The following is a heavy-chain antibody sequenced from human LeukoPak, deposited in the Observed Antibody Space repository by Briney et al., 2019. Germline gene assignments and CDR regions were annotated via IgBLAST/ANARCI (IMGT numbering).Heavy chain of an antibody. V-gene: IGHV4-34*01. J-gene: IGHJ4*02. CDR2: INHSGST. CDR3: ARERTYDFWSGYYHYFDY. Sequence: GSLRLSCAASGFTFSSYAMSWIRQPPGKGLEWIGEINHSGSTNYNPSLKSRVTISVDTSKNQFSLKLSSVTAADTAVYYCARERTYDFWSGYYHYFDYWGQGTLVTVSS. CDR1: GFTFSSYA. D-gene: IGHD3-3*01.